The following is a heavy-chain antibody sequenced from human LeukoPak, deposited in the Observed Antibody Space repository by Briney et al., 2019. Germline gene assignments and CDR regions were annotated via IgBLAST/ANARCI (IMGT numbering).Heavy chain of an antibody. V-gene: IGHV3-66*01. CDR3: AREPKLYDSSGYPFDY. D-gene: IGHD3-22*01. Sequence: PGGSLRLSCAASGFTFSSYWMHWVRQAPGKGLEWVSVIYSGGSTYYADSAKGRFTISRDNSKNTLYLQMNSLRAEDTAVYYCAREPKLYDSSGYPFDYWGQGTLVTVSS. J-gene: IGHJ4*02. CDR2: IYSGGST. CDR1: GFTFSSYW.